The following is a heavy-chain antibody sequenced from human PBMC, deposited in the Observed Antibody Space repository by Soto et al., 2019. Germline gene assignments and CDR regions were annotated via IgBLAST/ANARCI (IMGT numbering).Heavy chain of an antibody. CDR2: VYYGGST. CDR3: ARGYYDSRGQSNTYDI. D-gene: IGHD3-22*01. CDR1: GASISSSY. Sequence: SETLSLTCTVSGASISSSYWSWIRQSPGKGLEWIGYVYYGGSTNYNPSLKSRVTISVDTSKNQFSLKLSTVTAADTAVYYCARGYYDSRGQSNTYDILGLGTMVTVSS. J-gene: IGHJ3*02. V-gene: IGHV4-59*01.